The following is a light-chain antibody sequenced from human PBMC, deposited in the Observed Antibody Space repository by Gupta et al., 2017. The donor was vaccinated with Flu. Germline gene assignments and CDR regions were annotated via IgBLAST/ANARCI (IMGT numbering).Light chain of an antibody. Sequence: SYVLTQPPSVSVAPGKTAWITCGGDNIGDKSVHWYQQKAGQAPVLVVYDDSDRPAGIPERVSGSNSGNTATLAISRVEAGDEADYHCQVWDTSDPVVFGGGTELTVL. CDR2: DDS. CDR3: QVWDTSDPVV. CDR1: NIGDKS. J-gene: IGLJ2*01. V-gene: IGLV3-21*03.